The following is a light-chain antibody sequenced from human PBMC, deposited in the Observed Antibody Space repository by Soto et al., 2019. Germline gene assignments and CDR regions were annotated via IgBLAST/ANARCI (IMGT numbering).Light chain of an antibody. CDR2: XXX. J-gene: IGLJ1*01. CDR1: NMDVSIYNL. CDR3: SAYGGSDTLFV. Sequence: QSVLSQPASVSGSPGQSIIISCSSTNMDVSIYNLVSCYQHDPFKAPXLIXXXXXXWPSGVPKRFSGSKSDNMASLTISGLQSEDEAEYFCSAYGGSDTLFVFGNGTKVTVL. V-gene: IGLV2-23*01.